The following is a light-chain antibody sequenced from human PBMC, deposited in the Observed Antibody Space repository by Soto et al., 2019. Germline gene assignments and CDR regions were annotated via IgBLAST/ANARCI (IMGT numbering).Light chain of an antibody. CDR1: SSDVGIYNY. V-gene: IGLV2-11*01. Sequence: QSALTQPRSVSGSPGQSVTISCTGTSSDVGIYNYVSWYQHHPGKAPKLIIYDVIKRPSGVPDRFSGSKSGITASLTISGLQADDEADYYCCSYAATSTFVFGGGTKVTVL. J-gene: IGLJ3*02. CDR2: DVI. CDR3: CSYAATSTFV.